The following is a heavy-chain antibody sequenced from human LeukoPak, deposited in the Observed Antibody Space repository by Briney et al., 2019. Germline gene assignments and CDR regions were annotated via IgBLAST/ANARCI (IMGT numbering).Heavy chain of an antibody. J-gene: IGHJ4*02. V-gene: IGHV1-3*01. CDR1: GYTFTSYA. D-gene: IGHD6-6*01. CDR3: ARGPPENRPPFDY. CDR2: INAGNGNT. Sequence: ASVKVSCKASGYTFTSYAMHWVRQAPGQRLEWMGWINAGNGNTKYSQKFQGRVTIARDTSASTAYMELSSLRSEDTAVYYCARGPPENRPPFDYWGQGTLVTVSS.